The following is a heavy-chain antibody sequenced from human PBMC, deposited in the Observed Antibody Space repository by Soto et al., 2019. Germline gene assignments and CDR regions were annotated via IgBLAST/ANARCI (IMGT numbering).Heavy chain of an antibody. CDR2: IFYSGGT. CDR1: GGSINSYY. D-gene: IGHD3-22*01. Sequence: QVQLLESGPGLVKPSETLSLICTVSGGSINSYYWGWIRQPPGKGLEPLGYIFYSGGTNNNPSLKIRLTISVDTSKNQFSLRLTSVTAADTAMYFCARGVYDSSGYYRTFDIWGQGTMVTVSP. J-gene: IGHJ3*02. CDR3: ARGVYDSSGYYRTFDI. V-gene: IGHV4-59*01.